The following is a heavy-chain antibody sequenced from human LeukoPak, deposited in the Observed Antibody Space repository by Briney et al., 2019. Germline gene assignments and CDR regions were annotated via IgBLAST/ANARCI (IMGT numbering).Heavy chain of an antibody. D-gene: IGHD6-19*01. CDR3: ARTMQRVAGQLLAFHI. Sequence: SETLSLTCAVYGGSFSGYYWSWIRQPPGKGLEWIGEINHSGSTNYNPSLKSRVTISVDTSKNQFSLKLSSVTAADTAVYYCARTMQRVAGQLLAFHIWGQGTMVTVSS. V-gene: IGHV4-34*01. J-gene: IGHJ3*02. CDR1: GGSFSGYY. CDR2: INHSGST.